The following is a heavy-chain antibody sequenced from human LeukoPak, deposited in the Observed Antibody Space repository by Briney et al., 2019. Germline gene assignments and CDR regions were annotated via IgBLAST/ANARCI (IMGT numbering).Heavy chain of an antibody. J-gene: IGHJ6*02. CDR3: ASVGEPGSYYDNYYYGMDV. D-gene: IGHD1-26*01. Sequence: GGSLRLSCAASGFTFDDYAMHWVRQAPGKGLEWVAGISWDSSIIGYADSVKGRFTISRDNAKNSLHLQMNSLRAEDTAVYYCASVGEPGSYYDNYYYGMDVWGQGTTVTVSS. CDR1: GFTFDDYA. V-gene: IGHV3-9*01. CDR2: ISWDSSII.